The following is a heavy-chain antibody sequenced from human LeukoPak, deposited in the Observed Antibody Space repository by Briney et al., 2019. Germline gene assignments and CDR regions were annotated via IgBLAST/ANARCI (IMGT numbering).Heavy chain of an antibody. Sequence: SETLSLTCAVYGGSFSGYYWSWIRKPPGKGLEWIGEINHSGSTNYNPSLKSRVTISVDTSKNQFSLKLSSVTAADTAVYYCATTYGEFDYWGQGTLVTVSS. J-gene: IGHJ4*02. CDR3: ATTYGEFDY. V-gene: IGHV4-34*01. CDR2: INHSGST. D-gene: IGHD3-10*01. CDR1: GGSFSGYY.